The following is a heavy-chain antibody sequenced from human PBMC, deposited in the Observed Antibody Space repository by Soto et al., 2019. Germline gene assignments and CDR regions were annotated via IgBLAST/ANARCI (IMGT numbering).Heavy chain of an antibody. V-gene: IGHV1-69*06. Sequence: SVKVSCEASGGSFSNHAISWVRQAPGQGLEWMGGIIPMFGTANYAQRFQGRVTTTADKYTNTAYMELTSLTSEDTAVYYCARGDDFDYYYGVDVWGQGTTVTVSS. CDR1: GGSFSNHA. J-gene: IGHJ6*02. CDR2: IIPMFGTA. D-gene: IGHD3-16*01. CDR3: ARGDDFDYYYGVDV.